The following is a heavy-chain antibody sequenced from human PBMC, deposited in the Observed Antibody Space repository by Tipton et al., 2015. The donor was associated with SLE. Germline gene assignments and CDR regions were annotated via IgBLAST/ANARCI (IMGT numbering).Heavy chain of an antibody. CDR1: GGSISSSNW. V-gene: IGHV4-4*02. CDR2: INHSGST. J-gene: IGHJ4*02. Sequence: TLSLTCAVSGGSISSSNWWSWVRQPPGKGLEWIGEINHSGSTNYNPSLKSRVTISVDTSKNQFSLKLSSVTAADTAVYYCARGVPSDYWGQGTLVTVSS. CDR3: ARGVPSDY.